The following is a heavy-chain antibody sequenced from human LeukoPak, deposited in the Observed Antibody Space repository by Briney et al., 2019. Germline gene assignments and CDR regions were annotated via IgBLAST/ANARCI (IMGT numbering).Heavy chain of an antibody. Sequence: GASVKVSCKASGGTFSSYAISWVRQAPGQGLEWMGGIIPIFGTANYAQKFQGRVTITADESTSTAYMGLSSLRSEDTAVYYCARTSREMTTSTGYLDYWGQGTLVTVSS. V-gene: IGHV1-69*01. CDR1: GGTFSSYA. CDR2: IIPIFGTA. J-gene: IGHJ4*02. D-gene: IGHD5-24*01. CDR3: ARTSREMTTSTGYLDY.